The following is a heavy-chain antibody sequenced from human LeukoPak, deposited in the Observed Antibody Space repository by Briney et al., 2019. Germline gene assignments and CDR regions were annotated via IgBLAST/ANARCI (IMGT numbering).Heavy chain of an antibody. CDR1: GSTFSSYG. V-gene: IGHV3-30*02. CDR2: IRYDGSNK. Sequence: PGGSLRLSCAASGSTFSSYGMHWVRQAPGKGLEWVAFIRYDGSNKYYADSVKGRFTISRDNSRNTLYLQMNSLRAEDTVVYYCAKGDSSGWYGFWYFDLWGRGTLVTVSS. D-gene: IGHD6-19*01. J-gene: IGHJ2*01. CDR3: AKGDSSGWYGFWYFDL.